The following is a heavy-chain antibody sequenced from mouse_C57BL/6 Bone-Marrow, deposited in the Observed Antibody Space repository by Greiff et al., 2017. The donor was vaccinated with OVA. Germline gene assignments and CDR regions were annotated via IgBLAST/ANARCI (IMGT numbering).Heavy chain of an antibody. D-gene: IGHD2-5*01. CDR2: ILPGSGST. V-gene: IGHV1-9*01. CDR3: AREDSNYPLAYWYFDV. CDR1: GYTFTGYW. J-gene: IGHJ1*03. Sequence: QVQLKESGAELMKPGASVKLSCKATGYTFTGYWIEWVKQRPGHGLEWIGEILPGSGSTNYNEKFKGKATFTADTSSNTAYMQLSSLTTEDSAIYYCAREDSNYPLAYWYFDVWGTGTTVTVSS.